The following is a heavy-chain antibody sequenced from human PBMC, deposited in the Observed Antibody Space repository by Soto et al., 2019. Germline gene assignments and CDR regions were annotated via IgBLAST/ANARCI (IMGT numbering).Heavy chain of an antibody. J-gene: IGHJ4*02. Sequence: PSETLSLTCTVSGDSVSNEIYYWNWIRQAPGKGLEWIGYIYYTGSTNYNPSLKSRVTMSVDTSKNQFSLKLTSVTAADTAVYYCARDRIIGTSYSDYWGQGILVTVSS. CDR2: IYYTGST. CDR3: ARDRIIGTSYSDY. CDR1: GDSVSNEIYY. V-gene: IGHV4-61*01. D-gene: IGHD1-7*01.